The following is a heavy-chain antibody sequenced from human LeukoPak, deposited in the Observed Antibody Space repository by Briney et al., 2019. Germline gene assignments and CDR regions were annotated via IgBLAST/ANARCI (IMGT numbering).Heavy chain of an antibody. CDR2: INHSGST. CDR1: GGSISSSSYY. CDR3: ARLGAAAVDY. Sequence: SETLSLTCTVSGGSISSSSYYWSWIRQPPGKGLEWIGEINHSGSTNYNPSLKSRVTISVDTSKNQFSLKLSSVTAADTAVYYCARLGAAAVDYWGQGTLVTVSS. V-gene: IGHV4-39*07. D-gene: IGHD6-13*01. J-gene: IGHJ4*02.